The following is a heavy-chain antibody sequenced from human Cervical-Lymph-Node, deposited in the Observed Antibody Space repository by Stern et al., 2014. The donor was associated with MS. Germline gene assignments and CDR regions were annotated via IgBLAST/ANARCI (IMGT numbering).Heavy chain of an antibody. CDR3: AREVYGDSRRFDS. CDR1: GYIFSSYG. Sequence: VQLVESGPEVKKPGASVQVSCKASGYIFSSYGINWVRQAPGQGLEWMGWVSTYNGNTNYAQKFQDRVTMTTDTSTNTAYMELRSLRSDDTAVYYCAREVYGDSRRFDSWGQGTLVNVSS. V-gene: IGHV1-18*01. J-gene: IGHJ4*02. CDR2: VSTYNGNT. D-gene: IGHD4-17*01.